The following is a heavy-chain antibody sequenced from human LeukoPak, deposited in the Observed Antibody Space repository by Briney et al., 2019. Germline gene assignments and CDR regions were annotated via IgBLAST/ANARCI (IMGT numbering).Heavy chain of an antibody. D-gene: IGHD3-22*01. CDR2: ISYDGSSK. CDR1: GFTFSTYA. Sequence: GGSLRLSCAASGFTFSTYAMHWVRQAPGKGLEWVAVISYDGSSKYYADSVKGRFTISRDNSKNTLYLQMNSLRAEDTAVYYCAKDLGYYYDSSGYSSILDYWGQGTLVTVSS. J-gene: IGHJ4*02. V-gene: IGHV3-30*04. CDR3: AKDLGYYYDSSGYSSILDY.